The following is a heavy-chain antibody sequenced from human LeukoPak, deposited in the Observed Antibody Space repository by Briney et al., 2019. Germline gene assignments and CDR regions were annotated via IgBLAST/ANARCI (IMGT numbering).Heavy chain of an antibody. CDR3: AMKAVPRPRLHDAFDF. V-gene: IGHV3-30*02. J-gene: IGHJ3*01. Sequence: GGSLRLSCAASGFTFSSYGMHWVRQAPGKGLEWVAFIRYDGSNKYYADSVKGRFTISRDNSKNTLYLQMNSLRGEDTAVYYCAMKAVPRPRLHDAFDFWGQGTVVSVSS. CDR2: IRYDGSNK. D-gene: IGHD5-24*01. CDR1: GFTFSSYG.